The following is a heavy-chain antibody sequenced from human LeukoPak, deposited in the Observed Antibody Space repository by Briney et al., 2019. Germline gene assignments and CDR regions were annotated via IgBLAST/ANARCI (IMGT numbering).Heavy chain of an antibody. V-gene: IGHV3-30*04. D-gene: IGHD1-26*01. CDR3: AREGGAFDY. J-gene: IGHJ4*02. CDR1: GFTFSSYA. CDR2: ISYDGSNK. Sequence: PGGSLRLSCAASGFTFSSYAMHWARQAPGKGLEWVAVISYDGSNKYYADSVKGRFTISRDNSKNTLYLQMNSLRAEDTAVYYCAREGGAFDYWGQGTLVTVSS.